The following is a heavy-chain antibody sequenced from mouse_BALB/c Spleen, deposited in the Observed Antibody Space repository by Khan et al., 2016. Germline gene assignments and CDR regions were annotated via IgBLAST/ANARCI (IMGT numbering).Heavy chain of an antibody. CDR3: ARTARATFAY. CDR2: INTSTGEP. CDR1: GYTFTNYG. D-gene: IGHD3-1*01. V-gene: IGHV9-3*02. Sequence: QIQLVQFGPELKKPGETVKISCKASGYTFTNYGMNWVKQAPGKGLKWMGWINTSTGEPTYAEEFKGRFAFSLETSASTAYLQINNLKSEDTATYVGARTARATFAYWGQGTLVTVSA. J-gene: IGHJ3*01.